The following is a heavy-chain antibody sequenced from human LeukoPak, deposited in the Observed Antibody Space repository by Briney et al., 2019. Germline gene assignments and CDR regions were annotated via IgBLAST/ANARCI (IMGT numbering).Heavy chain of an antibody. CDR2: ISAYNGNT. CDR1: GYTFTSYG. D-gene: IGHD1-20*01. J-gene: IGHJ3*02. Sequence: ASVKVSCKASGYTFTSYGISWVRQAPGQGLEWMGWISAYNGNTNYAQKLQGRVTMTTDTSTNTAYMELRSLTSDDTAVYYCARDGSITGPFLDAFDIWGLGTMVTVSS. V-gene: IGHV1-18*01. CDR3: ARDGSITGPFLDAFDI.